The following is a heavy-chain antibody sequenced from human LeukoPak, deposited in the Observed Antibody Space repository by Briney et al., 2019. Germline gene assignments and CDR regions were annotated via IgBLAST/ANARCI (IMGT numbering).Heavy chain of an antibody. J-gene: IGHJ3*02. CDR2: IYYSGST. CDR1: GGSISSYY. Sequence: SETLSLTCTVSGGSISSYYWSWIRQPPGKGLEWIGYIYYSGSTNYNPSLKSRVTISVDTSKNQFSLRLSSVTAADTAVYYCARSDSGSRDAFDIWGQGTMVTVSS. V-gene: IGHV4-59*01. D-gene: IGHD1-26*01. CDR3: ARSDSGSRDAFDI.